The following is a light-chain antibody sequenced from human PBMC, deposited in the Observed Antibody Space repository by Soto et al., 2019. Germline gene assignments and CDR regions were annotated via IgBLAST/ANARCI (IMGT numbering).Light chain of an antibody. Sequence: DIQMTQSPSTLSASVADRVTIACRASQAISGYLAWYQRKPGKAPKLLIYDAANLQTGVSSRFSGSGSGTEFTLTINSLQLDDFATYYCQQYSSYPLTFGGGTKVEIK. CDR3: QQYSSYPLT. CDR2: DAA. V-gene: IGKV1-5*01. J-gene: IGKJ4*01. CDR1: QAISGY.